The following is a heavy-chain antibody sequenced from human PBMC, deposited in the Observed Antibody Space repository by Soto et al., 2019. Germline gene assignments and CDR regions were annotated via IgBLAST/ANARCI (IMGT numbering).Heavy chain of an antibody. Sequence: SETLSLTCTVSGGSISSSNYYWGWIRQPPGKGLEWIGTINYSGSTHYNPSLKSPVTISVDTSKNQFSLKVSSVTAADTAVYYCARLGDYCTNGVCYTNYYYMDVWGKGTTVTVSS. CDR1: GGSISSSNYY. V-gene: IGHV4-39*01. J-gene: IGHJ6*03. CDR2: INYSGST. D-gene: IGHD2-8*01. CDR3: ARLGDYCTNGVCYTNYYYMDV.